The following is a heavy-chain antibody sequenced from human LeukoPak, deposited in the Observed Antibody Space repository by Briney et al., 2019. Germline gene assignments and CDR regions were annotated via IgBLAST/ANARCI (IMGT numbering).Heavy chain of an antibody. CDR2: ISSSSSYI. J-gene: IGHJ4*02. Sequence: GGSLRLSCAASGFTFSSYAMSWVRQAPGKGLEWVSSISSSSSYIYYADSVKGRFTISRDNAKNSLYLQMNSLRAEDTAVYYCARSPSSGKFDYWGQGTLVTVSS. CDR3: ARSPSSGKFDY. CDR1: GFTFSSYA. V-gene: IGHV3-21*01. D-gene: IGHD6-19*01.